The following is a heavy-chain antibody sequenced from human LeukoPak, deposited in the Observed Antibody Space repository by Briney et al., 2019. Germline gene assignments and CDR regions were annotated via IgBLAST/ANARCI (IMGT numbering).Heavy chain of an antibody. CDR2: IIPIFGTA. D-gene: IGHD1-1*01. CDR3: ARSGTTGTHYYYYYMDV. V-gene: IGHV1-69*05. J-gene: IGHJ6*03. CDR1: GGTFSSYD. Sequence: ASVKVSCKASGGTFSSYDISWVRQAPGQGLEWMGGIIPIFGTANYAQKFQGRVTITTDESTSTAYMELSSLRSEDTAVYYCARSGTTGTHYYYYYMDVWGKGTTVTVSS.